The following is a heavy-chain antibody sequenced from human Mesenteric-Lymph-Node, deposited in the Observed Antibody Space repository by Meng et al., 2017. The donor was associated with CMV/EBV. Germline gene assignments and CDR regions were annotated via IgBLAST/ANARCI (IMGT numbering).Heavy chain of an antibody. Sequence: GESLKISCAASGFTFSSYAMHWVRQAPGKGLEWVAVISYDGSNKYYADSVKGRFTISRDNSKNTLYLQMNSLRAEDTAVYYCAKGYCSSISCSGGYWGQGTLVTVSS. J-gene: IGHJ4*02. D-gene: IGHD2-2*01. CDR1: GFTFSSYA. CDR3: AKGYCSSISCSGGY. CDR2: ISYDGSNK. V-gene: IGHV3-30*04.